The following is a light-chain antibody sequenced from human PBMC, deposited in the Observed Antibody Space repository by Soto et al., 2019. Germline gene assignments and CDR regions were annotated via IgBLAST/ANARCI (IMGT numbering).Light chain of an antibody. CDR2: KAC. CDR1: QSISTW. V-gene: IGKV1-5*03. CDR3: QQYKTYDYVWT. J-gene: IGKJ1*01. Sequence: DIEITQSPSTLSISVGDRVTSTCRAGQSISTWLGWYQWKRGKSPSLSISKACECESGDPSRLSGIGSRSEYTVGISSLQPDHCATYSCQQYKTYDYVWTFGQGTKVDI.